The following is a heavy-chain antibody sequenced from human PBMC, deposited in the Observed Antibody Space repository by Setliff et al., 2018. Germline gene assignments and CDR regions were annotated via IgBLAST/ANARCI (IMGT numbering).Heavy chain of an antibody. D-gene: IGHD3-10*01. Sequence: LRLSCAASGFTFSDYYMSWIRQAPGKGLEWVSYISSSGSTIYYADSVKGRFTISRDNAKNSLYLQMNSLRAEDTAVYYCARDLVRGVITPSDYWGQGTLVTVSS. CDR3: ARDLVRGVITPSDY. J-gene: IGHJ4*02. V-gene: IGHV3-11*01. CDR1: GFTFSDYY. CDR2: ISSSGSTI.